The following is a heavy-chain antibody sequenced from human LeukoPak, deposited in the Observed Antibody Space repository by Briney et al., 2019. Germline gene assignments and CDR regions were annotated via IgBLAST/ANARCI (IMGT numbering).Heavy chain of an antibody. CDR2: INPSGGDT. CDR1: GYTFTGYY. J-gene: IGHJ4*02. V-gene: IGHV1-46*01. CDR3: AREVMDNLRFDY. D-gene: IGHD1-14*01. Sequence: ASVKVSCEAPGYTFTGYYMHWVRLAPGQGLEWMGIINPSGGDTSYAQKFQGRLTMTRDTSTNTVYMELTSLRSEDTAVYYCAREVMDNLRFDYWGQGTLITVSS.